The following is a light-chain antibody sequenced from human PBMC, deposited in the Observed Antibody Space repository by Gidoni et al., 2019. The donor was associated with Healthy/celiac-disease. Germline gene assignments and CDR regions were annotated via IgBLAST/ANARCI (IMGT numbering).Light chain of an antibody. V-gene: IGKV1-39*01. J-gene: IGKJ4*01. CDR3: QQSYSTPLT. CDR2: AAS. Sequence: DIQMTQSPASLSASVGDRVTITCRASQSISSYLNWYQQKPGKAPKLLIYAASSLQSGVPSRFSDSGSGIDFTITISSQPHEDVATYYYQQSYSTPLTFGGGTKVEIK. CDR1: QSISSY.